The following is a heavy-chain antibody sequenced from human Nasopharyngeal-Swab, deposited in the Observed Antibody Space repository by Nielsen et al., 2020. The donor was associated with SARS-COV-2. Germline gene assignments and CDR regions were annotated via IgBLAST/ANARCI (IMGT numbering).Heavy chain of an antibody. V-gene: IGHV4-34*01. J-gene: IGHJ3*02. D-gene: IGHD2-15*01. CDR3: DRVVVVAATRLAFDI. CDR2: INHSGST. Sequence: WIRQAPGKGLEWIGEINHSGSTNYNPSLKSRVTISVDTSKNQFSLKLSSVTAADTAVYYCDRVVVVAATRLAFDIWGQGTMVTVSS.